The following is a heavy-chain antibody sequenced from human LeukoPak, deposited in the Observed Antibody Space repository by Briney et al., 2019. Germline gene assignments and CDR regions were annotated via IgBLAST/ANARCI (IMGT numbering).Heavy chain of an antibody. D-gene: IGHD5-24*01. Sequence: SETLSLTCAVYGGSFSGYYLTWIRQPPGKGLEWIGEINHSGSTNYNPSLKSRVTISVDTSKNQFSLKLSSVTAADTAVYYCARHQGWLQWEYWGQGTLVTVSS. V-gene: IGHV4-34*01. CDR2: INHSGST. CDR3: ARHQGWLQWEY. J-gene: IGHJ4*02. CDR1: GGSFSGYY.